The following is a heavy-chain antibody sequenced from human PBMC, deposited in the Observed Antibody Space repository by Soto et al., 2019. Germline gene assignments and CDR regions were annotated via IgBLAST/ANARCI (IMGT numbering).Heavy chain of an antibody. D-gene: IGHD2-15*01. CDR3: AKPVVVDTIYYYYMDV. Sequence: DVKLLESGGGLVQPGGSLRLSCAASGFKFNSYTMGWVRQAPGKGLVWVTAIRGDGSSTYYADFVKGRFTISRDNSKNTLYLQMNRLRAEDTAVYYCAKPVVVDTIYYYYMDVWGRGTTVTVSS. CDR1: GFKFNSYT. V-gene: IGHV3-23*01. CDR2: IRGDGSST. J-gene: IGHJ6*03.